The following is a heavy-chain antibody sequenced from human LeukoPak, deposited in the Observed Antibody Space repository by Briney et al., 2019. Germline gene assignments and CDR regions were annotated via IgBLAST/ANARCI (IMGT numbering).Heavy chain of an antibody. V-gene: IGHV3-30*04. Sequence: GRSLRLSCAASGFTFSSYAMHWVRQAPGKGLEWVAVISYDGSNKYYADSVKGRFTISRDNSKNTLYLQMNSLRAEDAAVYYCAKVGYSSSWYRATYYFDYWGQGTLVTVSS. J-gene: IGHJ4*02. D-gene: IGHD6-13*01. CDR3: AKVGYSSSWYRATYYFDY. CDR2: ISYDGSNK. CDR1: GFTFSSYA.